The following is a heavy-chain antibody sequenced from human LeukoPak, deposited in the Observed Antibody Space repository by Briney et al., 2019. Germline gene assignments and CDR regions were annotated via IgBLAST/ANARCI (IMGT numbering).Heavy chain of an antibody. CDR1: GGSISSGGYY. CDR2: IYHSGST. D-gene: IGHD6-13*01. Sequence: PSETLSLTCTVSGGSISSGGYYWSWIRQPPGKGLEWIGYIYHSGSTYYNPSLKSRVTISVDRSKSQFFLKLSSVTAADTAVYYCARDRLGQQLAFYWGQGTLVTVSS. CDR3: ARDRLGQQLAFY. J-gene: IGHJ4*02. V-gene: IGHV4-30-2*01.